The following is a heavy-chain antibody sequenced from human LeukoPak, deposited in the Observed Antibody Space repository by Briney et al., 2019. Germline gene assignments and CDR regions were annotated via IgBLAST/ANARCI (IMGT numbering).Heavy chain of an antibody. CDR2: IKEDGTTK. CDR1: GFTFSDYW. V-gene: IGHV3-7*01. J-gene: IGHJ1*01. D-gene: IGHD2-21*02. Sequence: GGSLRLSCAASGFTFSDYWMTWVRQAPGKGLEWVANIKEDGTTKHYVDSVKGRFTISRDNAKRSLYLQMNSLRAEDTALYYRARGPSTVVTTRWGQGTLVAVSS. CDR3: ARGPSTVVTTR.